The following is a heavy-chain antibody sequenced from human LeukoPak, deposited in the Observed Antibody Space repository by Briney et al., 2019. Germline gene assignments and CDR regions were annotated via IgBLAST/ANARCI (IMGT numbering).Heavy chain of an antibody. CDR1: GGSLSGYY. CDR3: ARDGKDWGSGYYYFDY. CDR2: INHSGST. Sequence: SETLSLTCAVYGGSLSGYYWSWIRQPPGKGLEWIGEINHSGSTNYNPSLKSRVTISVDTSKNQFSLKLSSVTAADTAVYYCARDGKDWGSGYYYFDYWGQGTLVTVSS. J-gene: IGHJ4*02. V-gene: IGHV4-34*01. D-gene: IGHD7-27*01.